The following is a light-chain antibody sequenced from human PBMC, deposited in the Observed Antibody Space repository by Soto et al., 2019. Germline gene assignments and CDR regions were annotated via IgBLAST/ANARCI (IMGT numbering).Light chain of an antibody. CDR3: QQSFSIPYT. CDR2: AAS. Sequence: DIQMTQSPSPLSASVGDRVTITCRASQSINTYLNWYQQKPGKVPKLLIYAASSLQRGVPSRFSGSGSGTDFTLTISSLQPEDFATYYCQQSFSIPYTFAQRSKVEIK. J-gene: IGKJ2*01. CDR1: QSINTY. V-gene: IGKV1-39*01.